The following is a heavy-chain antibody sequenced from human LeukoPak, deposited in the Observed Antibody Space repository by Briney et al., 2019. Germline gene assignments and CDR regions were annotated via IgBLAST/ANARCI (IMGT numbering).Heavy chain of an antibody. CDR3: ARVRKLRTRGVMDPLDY. CDR2: IQQDGSER. D-gene: IGHD3-10*01. J-gene: IGHJ4*02. CDR1: GFTFNYYC. Sequence: PGGSLRLSRAASGFTFNYYCLTWVRQAPGKGLEWVANIQQDGSERYYVDSVKGRFIISRDNAKNSLYLQMNSLRAEDTAVYYCARVRKLRTRGVMDPLDYWGQGTLVTVSS. V-gene: IGHV3-7*01.